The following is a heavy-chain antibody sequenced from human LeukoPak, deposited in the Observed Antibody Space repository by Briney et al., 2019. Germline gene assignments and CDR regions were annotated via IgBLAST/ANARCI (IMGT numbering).Heavy chain of an antibody. CDR1: GFTFDDYG. D-gene: IGHD3-22*01. CDR3: ARVANYYDSSAYFYMDV. J-gene: IGHJ6*03. Sequence: GGSLRLSCAASGFTFDDYGMSWVRQAPGKGLEWVSIIYSGCRTYYADSVKGRFTISRDNSKNTLYLQMNSLRAEDTAVYYCARVANYYDSSAYFYMDVWGRGTTVTVSS. V-gene: IGHV3-53*01. CDR2: IYSGCRT.